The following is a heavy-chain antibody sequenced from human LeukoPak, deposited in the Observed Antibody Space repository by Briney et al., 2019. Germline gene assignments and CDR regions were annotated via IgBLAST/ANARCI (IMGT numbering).Heavy chain of an antibody. J-gene: IGHJ4*02. D-gene: IGHD3-16*01. CDR3: ARGGSPSDY. V-gene: IGHV3-9*01. CDR1: GFTFDDYA. Sequence: GGSLRLSCAASGFTFDDYAMNWVRQAPGKGLEWVSGINRNSGNIGYADSVKGRFTISRDNAKNSLYLQMNSLTAEDTAVYYCARGGSPSDYWGQGTLVTVSS. CDR2: INRNSGNI.